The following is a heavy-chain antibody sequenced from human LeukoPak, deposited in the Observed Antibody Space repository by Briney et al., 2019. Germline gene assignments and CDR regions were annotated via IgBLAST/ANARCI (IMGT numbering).Heavy chain of an antibody. J-gene: IGHJ4*02. V-gene: IGHV3-23*01. D-gene: IGHD3-10*01. CDR2: ISGSGGST. CDR1: GFTFSSYA. CDR3: AKSRLRTTMVQGATDY. Sequence: GGSLRLSCAASGFTFSSYAMSWVRQAPGKGLEWVSAISGSGGSTYYADSVKGRFTISRDNSKNTLYLQMNSLRAEDTAVYYCAKSRLRTTMVQGATDYWGQGTLVTVSS.